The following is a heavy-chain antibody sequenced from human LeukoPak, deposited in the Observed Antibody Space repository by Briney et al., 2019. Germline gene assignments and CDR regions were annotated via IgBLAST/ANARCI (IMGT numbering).Heavy chain of an antibody. D-gene: IGHD5-12*01. J-gene: IGHJ3*01. CDR3: ASNVDSGFEV. V-gene: IGHV3-72*01. Sequence: PGGSLRLSCVASGFTFSDHYMDWVRQAPGKGLEWVGGIRNKGNSYTTEDVASGKGRFTISRDDSKNSLSLQMNSLKTEDTAMHYCASNVDSGFEVWGHGKMVTVSS. CDR1: GFTFSDHY. CDR2: IRNKGNSYTT.